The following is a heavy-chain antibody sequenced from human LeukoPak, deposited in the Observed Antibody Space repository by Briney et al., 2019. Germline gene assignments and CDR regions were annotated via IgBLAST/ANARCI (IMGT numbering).Heavy chain of an antibody. CDR1: GFTFKNAW. D-gene: IGHD6-13*01. CDR3: GRGGKVEQLVLAR. Sequence: GGSLRLSCEASGFTFKNAWMIWVRQAPGKGPEWVGRISSDGSSTTYADSVKGRFTISRDNAKNTLYLQMNSLRAEDTAVYYCGRGGKVEQLVLARWGQGSLVTVSS. CDR2: ISSDGSST. V-gene: IGHV3-74*01. J-gene: IGHJ4*02.